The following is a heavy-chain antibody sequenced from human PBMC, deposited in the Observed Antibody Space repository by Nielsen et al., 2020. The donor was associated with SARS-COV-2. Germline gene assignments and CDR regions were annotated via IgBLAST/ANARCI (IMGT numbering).Heavy chain of an antibody. V-gene: IGHV3-23*01. J-gene: IGHJ4*02. CDR3: AKEVGSFGTRIDY. CDR2: ISGSGGST. D-gene: IGHD1-26*01. Sequence: VRQATGKGLEWVSGISGSGGSTYYADSVKGRFTISRDNSKNTLYLQMNSLRAEDTAVYYCAKEVGSFGTRIDYWGQGTLVTVSS.